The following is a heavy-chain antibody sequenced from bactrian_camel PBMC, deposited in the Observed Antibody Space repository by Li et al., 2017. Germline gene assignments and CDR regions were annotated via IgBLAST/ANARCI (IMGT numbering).Heavy chain of an antibody. V-gene: IGHV3S53*01. D-gene: IGHD5*01. CDR2: LDTSAVA. CDR3: SAGGYGGKCLPKRRF. Sequence: LVESGGDSVQAGGSLRLSCAASRYIDGRYCMGWFRQAPGKERDEVASLDTSAVATYSDSVKGRFTISRDNTKNIVYLQMNNLKPEDSGDYYCSAGGYGGKCLPKRRFWGQGTQVTVS. CDR1: RYIDGRYC. J-gene: IGHJ4*01.